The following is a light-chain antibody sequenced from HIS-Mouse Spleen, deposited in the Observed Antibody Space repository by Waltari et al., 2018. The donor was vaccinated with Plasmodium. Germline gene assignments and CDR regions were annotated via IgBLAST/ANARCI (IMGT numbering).Light chain of an antibody. CDR2: EDS. CDR1: ALPKKY. Sequence: SYELTQPPPVSVSPGQTARIPCPGNALPKKYAYWYQQKSGQAPVLVIYEDSKRPSGIPERFSGASSGTMATLTISGAQVEDEADYYCYSTDSSGNHRVFGGGTKLTVL. J-gene: IGLJ3*02. CDR3: YSTDSSGNHRV. V-gene: IGLV3-10*01.